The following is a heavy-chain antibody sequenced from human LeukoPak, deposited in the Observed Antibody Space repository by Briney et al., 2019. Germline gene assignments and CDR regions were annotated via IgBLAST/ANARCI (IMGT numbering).Heavy chain of an antibody. CDR2: IWNDGNNQ. CDR1: GFTFRSYA. D-gene: IGHD4-23*01. CDR3: ATDYAGNSLWYYYGLGV. Sequence: AGRSLRLSCAASGFTFRSYAMQWVRQAPGKGLEWVAVIWNDGNNQYYTDSVKGRFTISRDNSKNTLYLQMNSLRAEDTAVYYCATDYAGNSLWYYYGLGVWGQGTTVTVSS. V-gene: IGHV3-33*01. J-gene: IGHJ6*02.